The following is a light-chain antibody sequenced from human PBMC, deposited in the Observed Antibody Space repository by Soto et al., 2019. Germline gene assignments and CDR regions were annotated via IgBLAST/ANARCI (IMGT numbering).Light chain of an antibody. Sequence: EIVLTQSPGTLSLSPGERVTLSCRASQYITYSYLAWYQQRPGQAPRLLIYGTSSRATGIPDRFSGSGSGTDFTLTISRLNPEDFAVYYCQHYSTSPSMYTFGQGTKLEIK. CDR2: GTS. CDR3: QHYSTSPSMYT. CDR1: QYITYSY. V-gene: IGKV3-20*01. J-gene: IGKJ2*01.